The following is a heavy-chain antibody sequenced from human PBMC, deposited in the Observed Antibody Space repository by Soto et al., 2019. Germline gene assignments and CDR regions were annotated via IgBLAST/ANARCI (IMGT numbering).Heavy chain of an antibody. D-gene: IGHD6-6*01. V-gene: IGHV3-23*01. J-gene: IGHJ2*01. CDR1: QFTFSYYA. CDR3: ARGRPPFDL. Sequence: EVQLLESGGGLVQPGGSLRLSCAASQFTFSYYAMGWVRQAPGQGLEWVSLISGAGGSTNYADSVKGRFAISRDNSETTLYLQMNSLSAEDTAVYYCARGRPPFDLWGRGTLVIVSS. CDR2: ISGAGGST.